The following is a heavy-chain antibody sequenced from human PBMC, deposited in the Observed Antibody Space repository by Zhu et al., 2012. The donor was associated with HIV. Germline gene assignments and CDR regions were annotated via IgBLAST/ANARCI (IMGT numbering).Heavy chain of an antibody. D-gene: IGHD3-16*01. V-gene: IGHV4-4*07. CDR3: ARGGTMFGPPTS. CDR2: LHSSGTI. Sequence: QVQLQESGPALVKPSETLSLDCSVSGGSTSGFYWTWVRHPAGKGLEWMGRLHSSGTIDYNPSLRSRITMSLDTSKRQFSLRLTSVAATDTATYFCARGGTMFGPPTSWGPRVLVTVSS. J-gene: IGHJ5*02. CDR1: GGSTSGFY.